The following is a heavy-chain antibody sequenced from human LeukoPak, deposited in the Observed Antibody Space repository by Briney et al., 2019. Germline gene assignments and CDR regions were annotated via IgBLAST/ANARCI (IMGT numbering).Heavy chain of an antibody. CDR2: IKSKTDGGTT. D-gene: IGHD5-12*01. CDR3: TTEWWLRPPPDY. CDR1: GFTFSNAW. J-gene: IGHJ4*02. V-gene: IGHV3-15*01. Sequence: PGGSLRLSCAASGFTFSNAWMSWVRQAPGKGLEWVGRIKSKTDGGTTDYAAPVKGRFTISRDDSKNTLYLQMNSLKTEDTAVYYCTTEWWLRPPPDYWGQGTLVTVSP.